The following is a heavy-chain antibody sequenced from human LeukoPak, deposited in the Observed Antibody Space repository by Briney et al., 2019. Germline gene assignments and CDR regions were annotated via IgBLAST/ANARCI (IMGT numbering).Heavy chain of an antibody. J-gene: IGHJ5*02. V-gene: IGHV4-59*08. CDR1: GGSISSYC. CDR2: IYYSGST. D-gene: IGHD3-10*01. Sequence: PSETLSLTCTVSGGSISSYCWSWIRQPPGKGLEWIGYIYYSGSTNYNPSLKSRVTISVDTPKNQFSLKLSSVTAADTAVYYCARGSAEFDPWGQGTLVTVSS. CDR3: ARGSAEFDP.